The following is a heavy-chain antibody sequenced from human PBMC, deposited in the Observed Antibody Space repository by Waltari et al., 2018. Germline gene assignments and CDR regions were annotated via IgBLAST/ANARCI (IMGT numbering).Heavy chain of an antibody. J-gene: IGHJ4*02. V-gene: IGHV4-39*01. CDR1: GGSISSSSYY. Sequence: QLQLQESGPGLVKPSETLSLTCTVSGGSISSSSYYWGWIRQPPGKGLEWIGSIYYSGSTNSNPSLKRRVTISVDTSKSQVSLKLSAVTAADTAVYYCARRAPYCGGDCYFDYWGQGTLVTVSS. D-gene: IGHD2-21*02. CDR3: ARRAPYCGGDCYFDY. CDR2: IYYSGST.